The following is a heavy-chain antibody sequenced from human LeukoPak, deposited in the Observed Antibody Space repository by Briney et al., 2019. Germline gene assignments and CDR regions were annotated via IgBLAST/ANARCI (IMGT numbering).Heavy chain of an antibody. D-gene: IGHD6-19*01. J-gene: IGHJ4*02. CDR1: GFSFSNFE. CDR3: ARDSGIGGTGNEFDY. Sequence: PGGSLRLSCEASGFSFSNFEMNWVRQPPGKGLEWVAYISEDATTVYHADSVRGRFTISRDDAKNSLYLQMSSLRAGDTAVYYSARDSGIGGTGNEFDYWGQGTLVTVSS. CDR2: ISEDATTV. V-gene: IGHV3-48*03.